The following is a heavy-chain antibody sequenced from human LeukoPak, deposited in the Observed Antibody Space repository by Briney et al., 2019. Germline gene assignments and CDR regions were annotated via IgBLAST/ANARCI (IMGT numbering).Heavy chain of an antibody. Sequence: HTGGSLRLSCAASGFTFSSYGMHWVRQAPGKGLEWVAVISYDGSNKYYADSVKGRFTISRDNSKNTLYLQMNSLRAEDTAVYYCAVAVEMDVRGQGTTVTVSS. CDR2: ISYDGSNK. CDR3: AVAVEMDV. CDR1: GFTFSSYG. J-gene: IGHJ6*02. V-gene: IGHV3-30*03. D-gene: IGHD6-19*01.